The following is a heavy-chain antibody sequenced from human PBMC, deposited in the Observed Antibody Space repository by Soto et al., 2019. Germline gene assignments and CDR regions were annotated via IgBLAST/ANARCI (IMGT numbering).Heavy chain of an antibody. CDR3: AREVPPRYFDL. Sequence: QVRLQQWGAGLLKPSETLPLTCAVYGGSFSDYCWSWIRQPPGKGLEWIGGINHSGSTNYNPSLKSRVTISVDTAKNQFSLKLNSVTAADTAVYYCAREVPPRYFDLWGRGTPVTVSS. J-gene: IGHJ2*01. V-gene: IGHV4-34*01. CDR1: GGSFSDYC. CDR2: INHSGST. D-gene: IGHD3-10*01.